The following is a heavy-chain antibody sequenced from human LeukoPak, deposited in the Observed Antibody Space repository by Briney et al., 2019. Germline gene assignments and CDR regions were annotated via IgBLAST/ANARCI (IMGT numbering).Heavy chain of an antibody. V-gene: IGHV4-39*01. CDR3: ARRPSNSGSYHVYFDY. Sequence: NSSETLSLTCTVSGGSINSTSYYWGWVRQPPGKGLEWIRSIYYSGTTYNNPSLQSRVTMSVDTSKNQFSLKLSSVTAADTAVYYCARRPSNSGSYHVYFDYWGQGTLVTVSS. J-gene: IGHJ4*02. CDR1: GGSINSTSYY. D-gene: IGHD1-26*01. CDR2: IYYSGTT.